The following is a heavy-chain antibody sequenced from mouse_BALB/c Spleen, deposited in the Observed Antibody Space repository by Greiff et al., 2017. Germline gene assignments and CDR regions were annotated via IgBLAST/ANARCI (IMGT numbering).Heavy chain of an antibody. CDR1: GYTFSSYW. Sequence: QVHVKQSGAELMKPGASVKISCKATGYTFSSYWIEWVKQRPGHGLEWIGEILPGSGSTNYNEKFKGKATFTADTSSNTAYMQLSSLTSEDSAVYYCARKDRYLYYYAMDYWGQGTSVTVSS. V-gene: IGHV1-9*01. J-gene: IGHJ4*01. D-gene: IGHD2-14*01. CDR3: ARKDRYLYYYAMDY. CDR2: ILPGSGST.